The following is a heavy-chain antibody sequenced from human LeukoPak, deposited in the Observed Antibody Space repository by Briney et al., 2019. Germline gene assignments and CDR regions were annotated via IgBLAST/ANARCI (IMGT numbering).Heavy chain of an antibody. D-gene: IGHD6-6*01. CDR2: ISPSATTI. V-gene: IGHV3-48*01. CDR1: AFTFSGYS. CDR3: AREYSSSSGRSFDY. Sequence: GGSLRLSCAASAFTFSGYSMNWVRQAPGKGLEWVSYISPSATTIYYADSVKGRFTISRDNSKNSLYLQMNSLRAEDTAVYYCAREYSSSSGRSFDYWGQGTLVTVSS. J-gene: IGHJ4*02.